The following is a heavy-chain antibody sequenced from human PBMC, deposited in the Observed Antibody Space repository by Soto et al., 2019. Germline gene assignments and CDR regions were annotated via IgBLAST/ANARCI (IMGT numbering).Heavy chain of an antibody. V-gene: IGHV4-59*01. J-gene: IGHJ5*02. CDR2: IYYSGST. CDR3: ARVVDYYGSGSYYYNWFDP. Sequence: PSETLSLTXTVSGGSISSYYWSWIRQPPGKGLEWIGYIYYSGSTNYNPSLKSRVTISVDTSKNQFSLKLSSVTAADTAVYYCARVVDYYGSGSYYYNWFDPWGQGTLVTVSS. CDR1: GGSISSYY. D-gene: IGHD3-10*01.